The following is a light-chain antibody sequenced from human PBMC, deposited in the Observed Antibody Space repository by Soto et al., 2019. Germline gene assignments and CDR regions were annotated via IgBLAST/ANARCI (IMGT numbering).Light chain of an antibody. Sequence: QAVVTQPPSVSGAPGQRVTISCTGSNSNIGAGYDVHWYQQLPGTAPTLLIYGDNSRPSGVPARFSGSKSDTSASLAITGFQAEDEADYYCQSYDSSLGGFVVFGGGTKLTVL. CDR2: GDN. CDR3: QSYDSSLGGFVV. V-gene: IGLV1-40*01. CDR1: NSNIGAGYD. J-gene: IGLJ2*01.